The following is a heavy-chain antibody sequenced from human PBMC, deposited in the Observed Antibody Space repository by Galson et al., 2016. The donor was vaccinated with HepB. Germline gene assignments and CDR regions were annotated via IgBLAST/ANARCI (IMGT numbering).Heavy chain of an antibody. CDR1: GGSVSSDTW. CDR3: AKNGPAHSGGWHFGL. Sequence: LSLTCAVSGGSVSSDTWWSWVRQSPGEGLEWIAEAYHSGNSNYNPALKTRLIMSVDSSKNEISLKLTSVTAADTAVYYCAKNGPAHSGGWHFGLWGRGTLVTVSS. V-gene: IGHV4-4*02. CDR2: AYHSGNS. D-gene: IGHD6-25*01. J-gene: IGHJ2*01.